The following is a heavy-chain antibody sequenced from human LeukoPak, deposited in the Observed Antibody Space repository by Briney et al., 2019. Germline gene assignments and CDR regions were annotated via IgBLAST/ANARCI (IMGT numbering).Heavy chain of an antibody. CDR1: GFTFINYW. V-gene: IGHV3-7*01. Sequence: GGSLRLSCAGSGFTFINYWMSWVRQAPGRGLEWVANIKQDGSENYYVDSVKGRFTISRDNAKNSLYLQMNSLRAEDTAVYYCARDPQDYYGSGSYPHYSDYWGQGTLVTVSS. D-gene: IGHD3-10*01. CDR2: IKQDGSEN. J-gene: IGHJ4*02. CDR3: ARDPQDYYGSGSYPHYSDY.